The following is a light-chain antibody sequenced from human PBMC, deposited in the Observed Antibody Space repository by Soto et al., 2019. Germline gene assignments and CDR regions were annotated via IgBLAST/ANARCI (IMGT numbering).Light chain of an antibody. CDR1: SSNIENNY. CDR3: GTWDTTLSGGV. CDR2: DTD. V-gene: IGLV1-51*01. J-gene: IGLJ3*02. Sequence: QSVLTQPPSVSAAPGQKCTIYCSGSSSNIENNYVAWYQQVPGTAPRLLIYDTDKRPSGIPDRFSGSKSGTSATLGITGLQTGDEADYYCGTWDTTLSGGVFGGGTKVTVL.